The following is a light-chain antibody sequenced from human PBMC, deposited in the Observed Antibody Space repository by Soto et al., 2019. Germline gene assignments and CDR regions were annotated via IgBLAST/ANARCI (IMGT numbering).Light chain of an antibody. CDR2: ATF. V-gene: IGKV1-27*01. CDR1: QGIAPY. J-gene: IGKJ4*01. CDR3: EKYNPAPLT. Sequence: DVQMPQSPSSLSAFVGDRVTITCRASQGIAPYLAWFQQKPGKVPKLLIYATFTLQSGVPSRFSGSESATDFTLTISRLQPEDVATYYCEKYNPAPLTFGGGTKVEIK.